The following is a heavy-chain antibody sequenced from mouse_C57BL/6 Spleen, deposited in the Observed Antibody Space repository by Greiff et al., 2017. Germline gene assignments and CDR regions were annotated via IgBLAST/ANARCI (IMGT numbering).Heavy chain of an antibody. CDR2: ISDGGSYT. V-gene: IGHV5-4*01. CDR3: ARDREVTAFAY. D-gene: IGHD2-1*01. CDR1: GFTFSSYA. Sequence: EVQLVESGGGLVKPGASLKLSCAASGFTFSSYAMSWVRQTPEKRLEWVATISDGGSYTYYPDNVQGRFTISRDNAKNNLYLQMSHLKSEDTAMYYCARDREVTAFAYWGQGTLVTVSA. J-gene: IGHJ3*01.